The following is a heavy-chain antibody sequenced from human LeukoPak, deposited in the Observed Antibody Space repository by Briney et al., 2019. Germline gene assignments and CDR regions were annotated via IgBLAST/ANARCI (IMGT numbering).Heavy chain of an antibody. J-gene: IGHJ6*03. D-gene: IGHD2-2*02. CDR3: ARGEDCSSTSCYTGYYYYMDV. CDR1: GGTFSSYA. Sequence: SVTVSCKASGGTFSSYAISWVRQAPGQGLEWMGGIIPIFGTANYAQKFQGRVTITTDESTSTAYMELSSLRSEDTAVYYCARGEDCSSTSCYTGYYYYMDVWGKGTTVTVSS. V-gene: IGHV1-69*05. CDR2: IIPIFGTA.